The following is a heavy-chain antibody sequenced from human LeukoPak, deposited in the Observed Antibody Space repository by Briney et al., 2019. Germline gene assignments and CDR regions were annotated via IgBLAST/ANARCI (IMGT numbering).Heavy chain of an antibody. CDR2: IGGSGGYT. D-gene: IGHD1-14*01. CDR3: VCQPASRGPYYFDY. V-gene: IGHV3-23*01. Sequence: GGSLRLSCAASGFTFSNYAMSWVRQAPGKGLEWVSAIGGSGGYTFYADSVKGRFTISRDNSKNTLYLQVNSLRAEDTAVYYCVCQPASRGPYYFDYWGRGTLVTVSS. CDR1: GFTFSNYA. J-gene: IGHJ4*02.